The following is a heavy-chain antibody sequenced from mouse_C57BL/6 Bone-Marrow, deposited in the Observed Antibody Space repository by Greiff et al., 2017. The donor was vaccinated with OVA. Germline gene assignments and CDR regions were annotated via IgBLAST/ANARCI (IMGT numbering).Heavy chain of an antibody. D-gene: IGHD2-4*01. J-gene: IGHJ2*01. CDR2: IHPNSGST. V-gene: IGHV1-64*01. CDR1: GYTFTSYW. Sequence: QVQLQQPGAELVKPGASVKLSCKASGYTFTSYWMHWVKQRPGQGLEWIGMIHPNSGSTNYNEKFKSKATLTVDKASSTAYMQLSILTSEDSAVYYCTRAIYYDYDVDYWGQGTTLTVSS. CDR3: TRAIYYDYDVDY.